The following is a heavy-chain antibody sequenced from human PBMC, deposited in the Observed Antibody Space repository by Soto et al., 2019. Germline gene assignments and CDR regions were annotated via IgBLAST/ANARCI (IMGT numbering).Heavy chain of an antibody. CDR3: ARALTIFGVAPYYYYYGMDV. Sequence: GESLKISCKGSDYSFNTYWIAWVRQMPGKGLEWMGIIYPGDSDTRYSPSFQGQVTISADKSISTAYMELSSLRSEDTAVYYCARALTIFGVAPYYYYYGMDVWGQGTTVTVSS. J-gene: IGHJ6*02. CDR1: DYSFNTYW. D-gene: IGHD3-3*01. V-gene: IGHV5-51*01. CDR2: IYPGDSDT.